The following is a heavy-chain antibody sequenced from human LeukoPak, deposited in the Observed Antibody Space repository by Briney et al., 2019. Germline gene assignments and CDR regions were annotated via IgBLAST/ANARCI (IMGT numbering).Heavy chain of an antibody. CDR3: TRVTSGSYHF. CDR2: INAKNGDT. Sequence: ASVTVSCKASGYTFTGYYLHWLRQAPGQGLEWMGWINAKNGDTEYAQKLQGRVTLTRDTSISTAYMELTSLGYDDTAVYFCTRVTSGSYHFWGQGTLVTVSS. J-gene: IGHJ4*02. D-gene: IGHD1-26*01. CDR1: GYTFTGYY. V-gene: IGHV1-2*02.